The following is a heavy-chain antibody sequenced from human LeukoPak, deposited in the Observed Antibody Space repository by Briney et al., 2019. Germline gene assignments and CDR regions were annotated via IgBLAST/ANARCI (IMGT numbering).Heavy chain of an antibody. CDR1: GGSISSYY. CDR2: VCYSGST. Sequence: SETLSLTCTVSGGSISSYYWSWIRQPPGKGLEWIGYVCYSGSTSYNPSLKSRVTISVDTSKNQLSLKLSSVTAADAAVYYCARGPGSGTYWAFDYWGQGTLVTVSS. D-gene: IGHD1-26*01. J-gene: IGHJ4*02. CDR3: ARGPGSGTYWAFDY. V-gene: IGHV4-59*01.